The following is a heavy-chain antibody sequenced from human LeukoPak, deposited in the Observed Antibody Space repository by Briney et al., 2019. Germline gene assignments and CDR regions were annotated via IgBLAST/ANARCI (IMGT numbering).Heavy chain of an antibody. Sequence: SETLSLTCTVSGGSISSSSYYWGWIRQPPGKGLEWIGSIYYSGSAYYNPSLKRRVTISVDTSKTQFSLKLSSVTAADTAVYYCARQRGSPMVVSSRSIDYWGQGTLVTVSS. CDR2: IYYSGSA. V-gene: IGHV4-39*01. D-gene: IGHD2-15*01. CDR1: GGSISSSSYY. CDR3: ARQRGSPMVVSSRSIDY. J-gene: IGHJ4*02.